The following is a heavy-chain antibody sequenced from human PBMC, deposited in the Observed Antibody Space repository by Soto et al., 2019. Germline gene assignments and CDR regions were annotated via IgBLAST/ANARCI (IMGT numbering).Heavy chain of an antibody. V-gene: IGHV3-74*01. CDR3: ARGSTVVPGNAFY. J-gene: IGHJ4*02. D-gene: IGHD2-2*01. CDR1: DFIFSNYW. Sequence: GGSLRLSCAASDFIFSNYWMHWVRQAPGKGLVWVSRINGDGSSSNYADSVKGRFAISRDNAKNTLYLQMNSLRAEDTAVYYCARGSTVVPGNAFYWGLGTLVTVS. CDR2: INGDGSSS.